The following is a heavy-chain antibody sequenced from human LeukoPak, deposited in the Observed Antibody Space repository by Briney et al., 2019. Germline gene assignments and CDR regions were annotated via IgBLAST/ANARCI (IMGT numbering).Heavy chain of an antibody. CDR1: GFTFSSYA. CDR2: ISGSGDIT. J-gene: IGHJ3*01. V-gene: IGHV3-23*01. Sequence: GGSLRLSCAASGFTFSSYAMNWVRQAPGKGLEWVSSISGSGDITNYADSVKGRFTIPRDNTKNTLYLQMKSLRAEDTALYYCAKDRSYNWNGVGAADLWGQGTRVTVSS. CDR3: AKDRSYNWNGVGAADL. D-gene: IGHD1-1*01.